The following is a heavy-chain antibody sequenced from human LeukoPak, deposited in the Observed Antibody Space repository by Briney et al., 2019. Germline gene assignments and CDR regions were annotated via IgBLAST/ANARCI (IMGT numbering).Heavy chain of an antibody. CDR2: ISGSGGST. CDR3: AKLGYQLLFNWFDP. J-gene: IGHJ5*02. D-gene: IGHD2-2*01. V-gene: IGHV3-23*01. CDR1: GFTFSSYA. Sequence: EGSLRLSCAASGFTFSSYAMSWVRQAPGKGLEWVSAISGSGGSTYYADSVKGRFTVSRDNSKNTLYLQMNSLRAEDTAVYYCAKLGYQLLFNWFDPWGQGTLVTVSS.